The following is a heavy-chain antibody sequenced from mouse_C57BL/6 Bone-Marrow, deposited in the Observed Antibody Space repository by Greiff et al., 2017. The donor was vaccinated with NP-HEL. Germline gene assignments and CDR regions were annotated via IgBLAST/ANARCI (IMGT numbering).Heavy chain of an antibody. CDR1: GFNIKDDY. J-gene: IGHJ2*01. V-gene: IGHV14-4*01. CDR2: IDPENGDT. Sequence: EVQLQESGAELVRPGASVKLSCTASGFNIKDDYMHWVKQRPEQGLEWIGWIDPENGDTEYASKFQGKATITADTSSNTAYLQLSSLTSEDTAVYYCTTPYGNYVEGYFDYWGQGTTLTVSS. CDR3: TTPYGNYVEGYFDY. D-gene: IGHD2-1*01.